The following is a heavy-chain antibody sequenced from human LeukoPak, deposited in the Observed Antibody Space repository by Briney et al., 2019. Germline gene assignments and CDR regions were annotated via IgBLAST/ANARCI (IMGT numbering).Heavy chain of an antibody. J-gene: IGHJ3*02. D-gene: IGHD1-1*01. Sequence: SETLSLTCTVSGYSISSGSYWGWIRQPPGKGLEWIGSIYHSRSTYYNPSLKSRVTISVDTSKNQFSLNLSSVTAADTALYYCVRLKLTDSFDIWGQGTMVTVSS. CDR3: VRLKLTDSFDI. CDR2: IYHSRST. V-gene: IGHV4-38-2*02. CDR1: GYSISSGSY.